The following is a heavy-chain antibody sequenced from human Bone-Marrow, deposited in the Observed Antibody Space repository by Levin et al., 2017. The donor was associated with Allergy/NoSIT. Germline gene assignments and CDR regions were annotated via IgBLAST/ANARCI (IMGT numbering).Heavy chain of an antibody. CDR3: ALPDYYDSSGLGY. D-gene: IGHD3-22*01. CDR2: ISYDGSNK. V-gene: IGHV3-30*03. CDR1: GFTFSSYG. J-gene: IGHJ4*02. Sequence: GGSLRLSCAASGFTFSSYGMHWVRQAPGKGLEWVAVISYDGSNKYYADSVKGRFTISRDNSKNTLYLQMNSLRAEDTAVYYCALPDYYDSSGLGYWGQGTLVTVSS.